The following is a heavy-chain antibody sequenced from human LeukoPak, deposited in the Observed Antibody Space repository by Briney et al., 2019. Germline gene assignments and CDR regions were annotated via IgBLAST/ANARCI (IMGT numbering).Heavy chain of an antibody. J-gene: IGHJ5*02. V-gene: IGHV1-2*06. CDR3: ARGTSEWEIKYCWLDP. D-gene: IGHD1-26*01. Sequence: EASVKVSCKASGYTFTGYYIHWVRQAPGQGLKWMGRINPNSGGTNYAQKFQGRVTMTRDTSISTAYMELSRLRSDDTAVYYCARGTSEWEIKYCWLDPWGQGTLVTVSS. CDR2: INPNSGGT. CDR1: GYTFTGYY.